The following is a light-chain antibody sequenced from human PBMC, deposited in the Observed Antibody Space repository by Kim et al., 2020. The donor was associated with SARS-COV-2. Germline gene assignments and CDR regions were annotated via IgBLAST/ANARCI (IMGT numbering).Light chain of an antibody. CDR3: QHRKTWPVT. CDR1: QSVNNY. V-gene: IGKV3-11*01. CDR2: DVS. J-gene: IGKJ4*01. Sequence: LSPGETATLSCRASQSVNNYLAWYQQKPAQAPRLLLYDVSNRATGIPARFSGSGSGTDFTLTISSLETEDSAVYYCQHRKTWPVTFGGGTKVDIK.